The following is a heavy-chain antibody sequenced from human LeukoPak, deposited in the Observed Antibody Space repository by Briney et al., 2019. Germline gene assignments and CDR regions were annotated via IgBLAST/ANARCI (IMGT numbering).Heavy chain of an antibody. V-gene: IGHV1-18*01. CDR2: ISAYNGNT. CDR1: GYTFTSYG. J-gene: IGHJ4*02. Sequence: ASVKVSCKASGYTFTSYGISWVRQAPGQGLEWMGWISAYNGNTNYAQKLQGRVTMTTDTSTSTAYMELRSLRSDDTAVYYCARDDCSSTSCYDDYWGQGTLVTVFS. CDR3: ARDDCSSTSCYDDY. D-gene: IGHD2-2*01.